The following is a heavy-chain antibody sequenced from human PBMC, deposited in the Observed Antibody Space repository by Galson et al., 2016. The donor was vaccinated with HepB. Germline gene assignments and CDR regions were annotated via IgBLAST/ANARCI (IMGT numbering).Heavy chain of an antibody. Sequence: SLRLSCAASGFTFSKYALSWVRQAPGKGLEWISAIHLAGRDIYYSDSVRGRFTISRDESNNMLYLQMNNLRDEDTAVYYCTKHDVRTHDYWGQGTLVTVSS. J-gene: IGHJ4*02. V-gene: IGHV3-23*01. CDR3: TKHDVRTHDY. CDR1: GFTFSKYA. D-gene: IGHD3/OR15-3a*01. CDR2: IHLAGRDI.